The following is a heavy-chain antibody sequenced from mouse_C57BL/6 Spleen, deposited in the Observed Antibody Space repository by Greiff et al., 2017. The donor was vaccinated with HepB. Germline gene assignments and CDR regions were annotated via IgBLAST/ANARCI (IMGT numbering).Heavy chain of an antibody. D-gene: IGHD1-1*01. J-gene: IGHJ1*03. CDR1: GYSFTGYY. V-gene: IGHV1-42*01. CDR2: INPSTGGT. CDR3: ARERDYYGSHWYFDV. Sequence: EVQLQQSGPELVKPGASVKISCKASGYSFTGYYMNWVKQSPEKSLEWIGEINPSTGGTTYNQKFKAKATLTVDKSSSTAYMQLKSLTSEDSAVYYCARERDYYGSHWYFDVWGTGTTVTVSS.